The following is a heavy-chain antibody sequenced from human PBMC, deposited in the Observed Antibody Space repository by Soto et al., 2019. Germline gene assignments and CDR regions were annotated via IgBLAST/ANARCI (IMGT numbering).Heavy chain of an antibody. CDR2: IKQDGSEK. D-gene: IGHD3-3*01. J-gene: IGHJ4*02. V-gene: IGHV3-7*01. CDR1: GFTFSSYW. CDR3: ASRGAFFGVVIDY. Sequence: EVQLVESGGGLVQPGGSLRLSCAASGFTFSSYWMSWVHQAPGKGLEWVANIKQDGSEKYYVDSVKGRFTISRDNAKNSLYLQMNSLRAEDTAVYYCASRGAFFGVVIDYWGQGTLVTVSS.